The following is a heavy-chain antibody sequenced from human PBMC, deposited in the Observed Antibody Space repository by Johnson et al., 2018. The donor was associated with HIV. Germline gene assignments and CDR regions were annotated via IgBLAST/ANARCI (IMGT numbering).Heavy chain of an antibody. CDR1: GFTFSSYD. D-gene: IGHD6-13*01. Sequence: EQLVESGGGLVQPGGSLRLSCAASGFTFSSYDMHWVRQTTGKSLEWVSGIGTTCDTYYPGSVKGRFTISRENAKKSLYLQMNSLRAGDTAVYYCARGSIAAAGWGAFDIWGQGTVVTVSS. V-gene: IGHV3-13*01. CDR3: ARGSIAAAGWGAFDI. J-gene: IGHJ3*02. CDR2: IGTTCDT.